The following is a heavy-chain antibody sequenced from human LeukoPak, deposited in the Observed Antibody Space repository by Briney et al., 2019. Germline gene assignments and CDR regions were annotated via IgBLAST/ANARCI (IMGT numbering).Heavy chain of an antibody. Sequence: PSETLSLTCAVSGGSISSGGYSWSWIRQPPGKGLEWIGYIYHSGSTYYNPSLKSRVTISVDRSKNQFSLKLSSVTAADTAVYYCAREKGGNYDDYFFDYWGQGTLVTVSS. CDR3: AREKGGNYDDYFFDY. J-gene: IGHJ4*02. V-gene: IGHV4-30-2*01. D-gene: IGHD4-17*01. CDR1: GGSISSGGYS. CDR2: IYHSGST.